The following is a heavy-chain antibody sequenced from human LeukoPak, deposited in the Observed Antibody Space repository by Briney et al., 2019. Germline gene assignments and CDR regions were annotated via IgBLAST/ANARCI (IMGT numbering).Heavy chain of an antibody. J-gene: IGHJ4*02. CDR3: ARSPLAYCGGDCYPYYFDY. D-gene: IGHD2-21*02. CDR1: GGTFSSYA. CDR2: IIPIFGTA. Sequence: SVKVSCTASGGTFSSYAISWVRQAPGQGLEWMGGIIPIFGTANYAQKFQGRATITADESTSTAYMELSSLRSEDTAVYYCARSPLAYCGGDCYPYYFDYWGQGTLVTVSS. V-gene: IGHV1-69*13.